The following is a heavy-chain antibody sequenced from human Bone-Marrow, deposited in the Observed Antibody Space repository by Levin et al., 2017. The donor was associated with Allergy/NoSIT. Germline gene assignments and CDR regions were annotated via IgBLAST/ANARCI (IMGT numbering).Heavy chain of an antibody. D-gene: IGHD3-10*01. Sequence: PGGSLRLSCAASGFTFRTYAMHWVRQAPGKGLDWVAVTSDDGSDEYYADSVKGRFTISRDNSKQTLFLHGDSLRAEDTAVYFCAKGLSGSHYATNDAFDIWGQGTMVTVSS. V-gene: IGHV3-30*18. J-gene: IGHJ3*02. CDR2: TSDDGSDE. CDR1: GFTFRTYA. CDR3: AKGLSGSHYATNDAFDI.